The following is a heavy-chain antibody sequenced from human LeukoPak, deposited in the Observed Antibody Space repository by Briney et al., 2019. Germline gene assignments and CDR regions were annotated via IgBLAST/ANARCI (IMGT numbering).Heavy chain of an antibody. D-gene: IGHD6-19*01. CDR2: IYYSGST. Sequence: SETLSLTCTVSGGSISSGGYYWSWIRQHPGKGLEWIGYIYYSGSTYYNPSLKSRVTISVDTSKNQFSLKLSSVTAADTAVYYCARGWGSGWSLHYWGQGTLVTVSS. V-gene: IGHV4-31*03. CDR1: GGSISSGGYY. J-gene: IGHJ4*02. CDR3: ARGWGSGWSLHY.